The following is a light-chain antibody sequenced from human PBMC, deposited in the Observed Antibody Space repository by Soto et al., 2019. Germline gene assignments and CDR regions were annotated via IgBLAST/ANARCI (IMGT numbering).Light chain of an antibody. Sequence: QSVLTQPASVSGSPGQSITISCTGTSSDVGGYNYVSWYQQHPGKAPKLMIYDVSNRPSGVSNRFSGSKSGNTASLTISGLQPEDEADYYCSSYTRSSTWVFGGGTKVTVL. CDR1: SSDVGGYNY. CDR3: SSYTRSSTWV. V-gene: IGLV2-14*01. CDR2: DVS. J-gene: IGLJ3*02.